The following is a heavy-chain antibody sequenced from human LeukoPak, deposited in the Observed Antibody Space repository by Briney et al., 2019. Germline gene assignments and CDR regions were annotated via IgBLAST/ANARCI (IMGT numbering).Heavy chain of an antibody. D-gene: IGHD3-22*01. CDR3: APRYYYDSSGYYYDPL. CDR1: GFTFSNYA. Sequence: TGGSLRLSCAASGFTFSNYAMSWVRQAPGKGLEWVSASGSGGSIYYADSVKGRFTISRDNAKNSLYLQMNSLRAEDTAVYYCAPRYYYDSSGYYYDPLGGQGTLVTVSS. J-gene: IGHJ4*02. V-gene: IGHV3-23*01. CDR2: SGSGGSI.